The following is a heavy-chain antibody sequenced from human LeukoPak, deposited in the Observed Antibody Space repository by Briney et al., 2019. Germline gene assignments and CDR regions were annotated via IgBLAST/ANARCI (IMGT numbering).Heavy chain of an antibody. V-gene: IGHV4-30-4*01. D-gene: IGHD2-15*01. CDR1: GASIRSGDYY. CDR3: ARFTAATHDQYYFDY. CDR2: IYDSGST. J-gene: IGHJ4*02. Sequence: SQTLSLTCTVSGASIRSGDYYWSWTRQPPGKGLEWIGYIYDSGSTYYNPSLKSRVTISVDRSKNQFSLKLSSATAADTAVYYCARFTAATHDQYYFDYWGQGALVTVSS.